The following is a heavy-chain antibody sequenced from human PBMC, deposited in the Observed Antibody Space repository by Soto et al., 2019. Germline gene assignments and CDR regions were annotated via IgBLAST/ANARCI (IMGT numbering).Heavy chain of an antibody. D-gene: IGHD5-18*01. J-gene: IGHJ6*02. CDR3: AGGRIQFYVDV. Sequence: QVQLQESGPGLVKPSQTLSLTCSVSGGSINSGGHYWSWIRQHPGKGLEWIGHIYKTGSTDFNPSLKDRLTRSIDTSKNQFSLSLRSVTDADTAVYYCAGGRIQFYVDVWGQGTTVTVSS. CDR1: GGSINSGGHY. CDR2: IYKTGST. V-gene: IGHV4-31*03.